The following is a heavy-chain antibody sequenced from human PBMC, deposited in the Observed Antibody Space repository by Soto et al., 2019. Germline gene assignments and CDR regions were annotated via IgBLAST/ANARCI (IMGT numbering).Heavy chain of an antibody. CDR1: GFTFSDHY. CDR2: ISSSGSPL. CDR3: ARDPDTTSKIDH. V-gene: IGHV3-11*01. Sequence: PGGSLRLSCTASGFTFSDHYMSWIRQAPGKWLEWVSYISSSGSPLYYADSVKGRFTISRDNAKNSLYLQMSSLRAEDTALYYCARDPDTTSKIDHGGXGTQVTVSS. J-gene: IGHJ4*02. D-gene: IGHD1-1*01.